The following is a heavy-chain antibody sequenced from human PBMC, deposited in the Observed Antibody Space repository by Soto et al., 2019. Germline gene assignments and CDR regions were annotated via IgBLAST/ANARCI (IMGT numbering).Heavy chain of an antibody. V-gene: IGHV4-61*01. D-gene: IGHD6-19*01. Sequence: PSETLSLTCTVSGGSVSSGSYYWGWIRQPPGKGLEWIGYIYYSGSTNYNPSLKSRVTISVDTSKNQFSLKLSSVTAADTAVYYCARQTYSSGWYFDYWGQGTLVTVS. CDR3: ARQTYSSGWYFDY. J-gene: IGHJ4*02. CDR1: GGSVSSGSYY. CDR2: IYYSGST.